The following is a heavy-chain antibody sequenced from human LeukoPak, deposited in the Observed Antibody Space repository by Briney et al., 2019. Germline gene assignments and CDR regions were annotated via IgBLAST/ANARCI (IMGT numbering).Heavy chain of an antibody. CDR2: IYYSGST. CDR1: GGSISSGGYY. V-gene: IGHV4-31*03. J-gene: IGHJ2*01. Sequence: PSQTLSLTCTVSGGSISSGGYYWSWIRQHPGKGLEWIGYIYYSGSTYYNPSLKSRVTISVDKSKNQFSLKLSSVTAADTAVYYCARRVGATAWYFDLWGRGALVTVSS. CDR3: ARRVGATAWYFDL. D-gene: IGHD1-26*01.